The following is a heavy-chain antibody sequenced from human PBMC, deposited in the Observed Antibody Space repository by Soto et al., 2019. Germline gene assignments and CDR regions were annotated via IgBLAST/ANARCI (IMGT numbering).Heavy chain of an antibody. CDR3: ALALNDYGGEPDY. J-gene: IGHJ4*02. D-gene: IGHD4-17*01. V-gene: IGHV1-69*06. CDR1: GGITFSSYV. CDR2: LIPTFGSP. Sequence: QVHLAQSGAEMKKPGSSVKVSCKASGGITFSSYVINWVRQAPGQGLEWMGGLIPTFGSPHYAQRFRGRVTITAERSTSTVYMELTSLSSEDTAVYYCALALNDYGGEPDYWGQGTLVTVSS.